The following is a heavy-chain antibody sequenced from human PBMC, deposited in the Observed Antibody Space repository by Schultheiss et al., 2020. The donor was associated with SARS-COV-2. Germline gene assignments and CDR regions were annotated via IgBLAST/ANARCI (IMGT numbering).Heavy chain of an antibody. CDR3: VKELGYSYGY. Sequence: GGSLRLSCAASGFTFSSYGMHWVRQAPGKGLEYVSAISSNGGSTYYADSVKGRFTISRDNSKNTLYLQMSSLRAEDTAVYYCVKELGYSYGYWGQGTLVTVSS. CDR2: ISSNGGST. V-gene: IGHV3-64D*06. CDR1: GFTFSSYG. D-gene: IGHD5-18*01. J-gene: IGHJ4*02.